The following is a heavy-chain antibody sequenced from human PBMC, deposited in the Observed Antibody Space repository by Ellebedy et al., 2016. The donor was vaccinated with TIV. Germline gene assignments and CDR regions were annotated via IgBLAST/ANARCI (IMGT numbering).Heavy chain of an antibody. Sequence: GGSLRLSXAASGFTFSSYAMHWVRQAPGKGLEWVAVISYDGSNKYYADSVKGRFTISRDNSKNTLYLQMNSLRAEDTAVYYCARDLNDYGDYWGQGTLVTVSS. V-gene: IGHV3-30-3*01. CDR3: ARDLNDYGDY. CDR2: ISYDGSNK. J-gene: IGHJ4*02. CDR1: GFTFSSYA.